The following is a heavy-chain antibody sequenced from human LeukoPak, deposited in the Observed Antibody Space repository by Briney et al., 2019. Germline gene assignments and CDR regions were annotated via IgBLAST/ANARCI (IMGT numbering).Heavy chain of an antibody. CDR3: ARAGYRGYVTGSDP. V-gene: IGHV4-38-2*02. CDR1: GYSISSGYY. Sequence: KSSETLSLTCTVSGYSISSGYYWGWIRQPPGKGLEWIGSIYHSGSTYYNPSLKSRVTISVDTSKNQFSLKLSSVTAADTAVYYWARAGYRGYVTGSDPWGQGTLVTVSS. D-gene: IGHD5-12*01. J-gene: IGHJ5*02. CDR2: IYHSGST.